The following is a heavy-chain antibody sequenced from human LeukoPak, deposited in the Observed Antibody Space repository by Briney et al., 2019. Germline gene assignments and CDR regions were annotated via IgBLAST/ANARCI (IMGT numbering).Heavy chain of an antibody. Sequence: GGSLRLSCAASGFTFDDYGMSWVRQAPGKGLEWVSAISGSGGSTYYADSVKGRFTISRDNSKNTLYLQMNSLRAEDTAVYYCAKDRMVSSSWYVDWGQGTLVTVSS. V-gene: IGHV3-23*01. CDR1: GFTFDDYG. CDR2: ISGSGGST. J-gene: IGHJ4*02. CDR3: AKDRMVSSSWYVD. D-gene: IGHD6-13*01.